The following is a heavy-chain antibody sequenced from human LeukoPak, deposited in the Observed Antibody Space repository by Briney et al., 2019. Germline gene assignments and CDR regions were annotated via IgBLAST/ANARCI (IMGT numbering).Heavy chain of an antibody. D-gene: IGHD3-16*01. CDR1: GFTFSRYW. Sequence: GGSLRLSCAASGFTFSRYWMSWVRQAPGKGLEWVANIKQDGSAKYYGESVEGRFTISRDNAKNSLYLQMNSLRAEDTAVYYCARWGGGFDYWGQGTLVTVSS. J-gene: IGHJ4*02. CDR2: IKQDGSAK. V-gene: IGHV3-7*04. CDR3: ARWGGGFDY.